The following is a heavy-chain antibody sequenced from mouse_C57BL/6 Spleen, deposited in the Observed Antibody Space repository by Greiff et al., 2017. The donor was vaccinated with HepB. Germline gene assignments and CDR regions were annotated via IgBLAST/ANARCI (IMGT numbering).Heavy chain of an antibody. CDR3: SREDGNYFFYAMDY. D-gene: IGHD2-1*01. V-gene: IGHV1-80*01. Sequence: VQLQQSGAELVKPGASVKLSCKASGYAFSSYWMNWVKQRPGKGLEWIGQIYPGDGDTNYNGKFKGKATLTADKSSSTAYMQLSSLTSEDSAVYLYSREDGNYFFYAMDYWGQGTSVTVSS. CDR1: GYAFSSYW. CDR2: IYPGDGDT. J-gene: IGHJ4*01.